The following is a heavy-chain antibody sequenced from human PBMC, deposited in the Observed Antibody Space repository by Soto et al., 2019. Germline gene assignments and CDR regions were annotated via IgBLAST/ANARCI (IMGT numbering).Heavy chain of an antibody. J-gene: IGHJ6*02. V-gene: IGHV1-69*13. D-gene: IGHD6-6*01. Sequence: AVKVSCKASGGTFSSYAISWVRQAPGQGLEWMGGIIPIFGTANYAQKFQGRVTITADEYTSTAYMELSSLTSDNTAVYYCPRLYIDEYSSSSYYYYYCMDVWRQGTTFTVSS. CDR3: PRLYIDEYSSSSYYYYYCMDV. CDR2: IIPIFGTA. CDR1: GGTFSSYA.